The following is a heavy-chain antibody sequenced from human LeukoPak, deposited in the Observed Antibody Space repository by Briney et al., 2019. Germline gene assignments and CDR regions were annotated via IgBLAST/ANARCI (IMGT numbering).Heavy chain of an antibody. Sequence: PGRSLRLFCAASGFTFRSYDMSWVRQAPGKGLEWVSAISGSGGSTNYADSVKGRFTISRDNSKNTLYLQMNSLRAEDTAVYYCAKDGWYYFDYWGQGTLVTVSS. CDR2: ISGSGGST. CDR1: GFTFRSYD. V-gene: IGHV3-23*01. D-gene: IGHD2-15*01. CDR3: AKDGWYYFDY. J-gene: IGHJ4*02.